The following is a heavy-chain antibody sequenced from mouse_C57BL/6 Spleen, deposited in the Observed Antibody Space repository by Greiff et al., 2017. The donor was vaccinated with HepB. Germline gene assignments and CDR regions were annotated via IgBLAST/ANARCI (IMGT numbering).Heavy chain of an antibody. CDR3: TRTSITTVVATPYYLDY. Sequence: VQLQQSGAELVRPGASVTLSCKASGYTFTDYEMHWVKQTPVHGLEWIGAIDPETGGTAYNQKFKGKAILTADKSSSTAYMERRSLTSEDSAVYYCTRTSITTVVATPYYLDYWGQGTTLTVSS. D-gene: IGHD1-1*01. V-gene: IGHV1-15*01. CDR2: IDPETGGT. CDR1: GYTFTDYE. J-gene: IGHJ2*01.